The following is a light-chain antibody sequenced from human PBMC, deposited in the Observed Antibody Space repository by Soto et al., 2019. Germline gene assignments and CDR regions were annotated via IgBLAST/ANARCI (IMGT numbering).Light chain of an antibody. CDR2: AAS. J-gene: IGKJ1*01. CDR3: QHSYNVPLA. Sequence: QMTQSPSSLSASLGDRVNITCRASQAISNFLNWYQQRPGKAPNLLIFAASGLQSGVPARFSGSGSGTAFTLTISSLQPEDSATYYCQHSYNVPLAFGQGTKVEVK. V-gene: IGKV1-39*01. CDR1: QAISNF.